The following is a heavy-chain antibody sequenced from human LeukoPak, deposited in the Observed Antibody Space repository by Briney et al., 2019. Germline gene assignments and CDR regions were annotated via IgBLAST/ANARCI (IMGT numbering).Heavy chain of an antibody. V-gene: IGHV3-23*01. CDR2: ISGSGGIT. J-gene: IGHJ4*02. CDR1: GFTFSTFA. Sequence: GRSLSLSCAASGFTFSTFAMTWVRQAPGKGLEWVSLISGSGGITYYADSVNGRFTISRDNSKNTLYLQMHSLRAEDTAVYYCAARPGEVAVPFDYWGQGTLVTVSS. D-gene: IGHD2-15*01. CDR3: AARPGEVAVPFDY.